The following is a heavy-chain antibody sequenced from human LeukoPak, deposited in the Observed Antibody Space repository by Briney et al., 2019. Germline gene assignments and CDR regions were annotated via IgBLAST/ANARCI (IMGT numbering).Heavy chain of an antibody. D-gene: IGHD6-13*01. CDR2: IYYTGST. V-gene: IGHV4-61*01. Sequence: SETLSLTCTVFGGSVSSGSYYWGWIRQPPGKGLEWIGYIYYTGSTNYNPSLKSRVTISVDTSYNQFSLKLRSVTAADTAVYYCARVYSSNWPRPYYYFYSMDVWGKGTTVTVSS. CDR3: ARVYSSNWPRPYYYFYSMDV. CDR1: GGSVSSGSYY. J-gene: IGHJ6*03.